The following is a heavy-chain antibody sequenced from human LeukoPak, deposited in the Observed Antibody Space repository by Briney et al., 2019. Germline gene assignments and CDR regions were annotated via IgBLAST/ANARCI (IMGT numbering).Heavy chain of an antibody. CDR2: ISSSSSYI. D-gene: IGHD6-19*01. Sequence: GGSLRLSCVLSGLTFSDAWMSWVRQAPGKGLEWVSSISSSSSYIYYADSVKGRFTISRDNAKNSLYLQMNSLRAEDTAVYYCAGGRYSSGWGADYWGQGTLVTVSS. V-gene: IGHV3-21*01. CDR1: GLTFSDAW. J-gene: IGHJ4*02. CDR3: AGGRYSSGWGADY.